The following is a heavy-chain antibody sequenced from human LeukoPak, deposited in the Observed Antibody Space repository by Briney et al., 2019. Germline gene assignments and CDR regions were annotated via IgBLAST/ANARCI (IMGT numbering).Heavy chain of an antibody. V-gene: IGHV3-23*01. CDR1: GFTFSSYA. J-gene: IGHJ4*02. CDR2: ISGSGGTT. Sequence: GGSLRLSCAASGFTFSSYAMSWVRQAPGKGLEWVSAISGSGGTTYYADSVQGRFTISRDNSKSTLYLQMNSLRAEDTAIYYCAKDGPNYGSGSGDYWGRGTLVTVSS. CDR3: AKDGPNYGSGSGDY. D-gene: IGHD3-10*01.